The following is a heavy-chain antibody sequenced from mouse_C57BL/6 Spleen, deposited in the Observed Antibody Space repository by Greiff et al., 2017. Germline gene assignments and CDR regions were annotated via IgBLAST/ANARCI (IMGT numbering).Heavy chain of an antibody. Sequence: QVQLQQPGAELVKPGASVKLSCKASGYTFTSYWMHWVKQRPGRGLEWIGRIDPNSGGTKYNEKFKSKATLTVDKPSSTAYMQLSSLTSEDSAVYFCERGKVYYDYLYYSMDYWGQGTSVTVSS. CDR1: GYTFTSYW. V-gene: IGHV1-72*01. J-gene: IGHJ4*01. CDR2: IDPNSGGT. D-gene: IGHD2-4*01. CDR3: ERGKVYYDYLYYSMDY.